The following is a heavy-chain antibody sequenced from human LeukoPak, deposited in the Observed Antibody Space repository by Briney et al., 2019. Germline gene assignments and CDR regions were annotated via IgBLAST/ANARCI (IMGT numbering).Heavy chain of an antibody. J-gene: IGHJ5*02. D-gene: IGHD3-10*01. Sequence: PSETLSLTCAVYGGSFSGYYWSWIRQPPGKGLEWIGYIYYSGSTNYNPSLKSRVTTSVDTSKNQFSLKLSSVTAADTAVYYCASSGSYSPQYNWFDPWGQGTLVTVSS. CDR3: ASSGSYSPQYNWFDP. V-gene: IGHV4-59*01. CDR1: GGSFSGYY. CDR2: IYYSGST.